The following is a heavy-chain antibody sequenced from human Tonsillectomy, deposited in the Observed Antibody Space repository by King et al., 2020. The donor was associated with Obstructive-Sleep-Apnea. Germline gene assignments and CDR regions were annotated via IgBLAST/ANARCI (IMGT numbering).Heavy chain of an antibody. CDR3: ARVGDSSSWYEAWFDP. CDR2: IYHSGST. Sequence: VPLQESGPGLVKPSGTLSLTCTVSGGSINSYFWSWIRPPPGKGLEWIGYIYHSGSTNYNPSLKSRVTISVDTSKNQFFLKLSSVTAADTAVYYCARVGDSSSWYEAWFDPWGQGTLVTVSS. CDR1: GGSINSYF. J-gene: IGHJ5*02. D-gene: IGHD6-13*01. V-gene: IGHV4-59*01.